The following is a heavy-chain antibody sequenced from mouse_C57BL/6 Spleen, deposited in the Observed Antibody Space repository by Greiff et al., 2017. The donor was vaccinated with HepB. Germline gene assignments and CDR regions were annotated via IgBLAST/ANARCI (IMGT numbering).Heavy chain of an antibody. CDR3: ARKPPYAMDY. V-gene: IGHV1-81*01. Sequence: VKLMESGAELARPGASVKLSCKASGYTFTSYGISWVKQRTGQGLEWIGEIYPRSGNTYYNEKFKGKATLTADKSSSTAYMELRSLTSEDSAVYFCARKPPYAMDYWGQGTSVTVSS. CDR1: GYTFTSYG. CDR2: IYPRSGNT. J-gene: IGHJ4*01.